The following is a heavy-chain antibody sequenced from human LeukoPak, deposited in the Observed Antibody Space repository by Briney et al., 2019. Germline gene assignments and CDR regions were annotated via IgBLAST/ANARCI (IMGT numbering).Heavy chain of an antibody. D-gene: IGHD4-17*01. CDR1: GFTFSNAW. CDR2: IKSKTDGGTT. CDR3: TTIGDYRFPAPSY. V-gene: IGHV3-15*01. J-gene: IGHJ4*02. Sequence: GGSLRLSCAASGFTFSNAWMSWVRQAPGKGLEWVGRIKSKTDGGTTDYATPVKGRFTISRDDSKNTLYLQMNSLKTEDTAVYYCTTIGDYRFPAPSYWGQGTLVTVSS.